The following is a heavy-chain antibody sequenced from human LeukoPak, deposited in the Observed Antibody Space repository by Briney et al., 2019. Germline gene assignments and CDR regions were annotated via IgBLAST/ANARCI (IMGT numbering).Heavy chain of an antibody. Sequence: GESLKVSCQGSGYSFTSYWIGWVRQMPGKGLEWMGIIYPGDSDTRYSPSSQGQVTISADKSISTAYLQWSSLKASDTAMYYCARHTHEAMGDYLDYWGQGTLVTVSS. D-gene: IGHD5-18*01. CDR3: ARHTHEAMGDYLDY. CDR2: IYPGDSDT. CDR1: GYSFTSYW. V-gene: IGHV5-51*01. J-gene: IGHJ4*02.